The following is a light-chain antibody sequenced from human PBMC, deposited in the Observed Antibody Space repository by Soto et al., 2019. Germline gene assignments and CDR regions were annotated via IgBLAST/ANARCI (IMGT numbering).Light chain of an antibody. CDR2: EVS. Sequence: QSALTQPASVSGSPGQSITISCTGANSDIGDWNYVSWYQQSPGKAPKLIIYEVSNRPSGVSNRFSGSKSGNTASLTISGLQAEDEADYYCSSYTSSSTYVFGTGTKLTVL. J-gene: IGLJ1*01. CDR3: SSYTSSSTYV. CDR1: NSDIGDWNY. V-gene: IGLV2-14*01.